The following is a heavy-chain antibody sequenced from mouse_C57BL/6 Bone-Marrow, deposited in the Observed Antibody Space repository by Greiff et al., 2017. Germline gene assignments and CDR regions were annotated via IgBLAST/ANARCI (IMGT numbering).Heavy chain of an antibody. CDR3: TRVDYGNYEAY. V-gene: IGHV5-9-1*02. D-gene: IGHD2-1*01. Sequence: DVMLVESGEGLVKPGGSLKLSCAASGFTFSSYAMSWVRQTPEKRLEWVAYISSGGDYIYYADTVKGRFTISRDNARNTLYLQMSSLKSEDTAMYYYTRVDYGNYEAYWGQGTLVTVSA. CDR1: GFTFSSYA. J-gene: IGHJ3*01. CDR2: ISSGGDYI.